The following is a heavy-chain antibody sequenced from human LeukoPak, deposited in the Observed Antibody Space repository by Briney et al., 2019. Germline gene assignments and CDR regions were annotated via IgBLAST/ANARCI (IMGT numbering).Heavy chain of an antibody. CDR2: IHYSGTT. CDR1: GGSISTYY. V-gene: IGHV4-59*08. CDR3: ARMGGYSGYATH. D-gene: IGHD5-12*01. J-gene: IGHJ4*02. Sequence: SETLSLTCTVSGGSISTYYWSWIRQPPGKGLEWIGYIHYSGTTNYNPTLKNRVTISLDTSKNQFSLNLSSVTAADTAVYYCARMGGYSGYATHWGQGTLVTVSS.